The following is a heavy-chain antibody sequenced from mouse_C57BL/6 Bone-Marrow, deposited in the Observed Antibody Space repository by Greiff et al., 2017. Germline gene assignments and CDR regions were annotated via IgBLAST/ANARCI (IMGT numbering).Heavy chain of an antibody. CDR2: ISSGGSYP. CDR3: ARHGYDYAWFAY. J-gene: IGHJ3*01. Sequence: EVKLMESGGDLVKPGGSLKLSCAASGFTFSSYGMSWVRPTPDKRLAWVATISSGGSYPYYPDSVKGRFTISRDNAKNTLYLQMSSLKSEDTAMYYCARHGYDYAWFAYWGQGTLVTVSA. CDR1: GFTFSSYG. V-gene: IGHV5-6*01. D-gene: IGHD2-4*01.